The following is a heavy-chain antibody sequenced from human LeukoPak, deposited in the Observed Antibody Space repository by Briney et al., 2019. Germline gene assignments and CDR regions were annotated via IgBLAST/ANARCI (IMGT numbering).Heavy chain of an antibody. CDR1: GGSISSYY. D-gene: IGHD3-10*01. CDR2: IYYSGST. J-gene: IGHJ4*02. V-gene: IGHV4-59*01. CDR3: ARGGARIPYCYGSGSPPFRPFDY. Sequence: PSETLSLTCTVSGGSISSYYWSWIRQPPGKGLEWIGYIYYSGSTNYNPSLKSRVTISVDTSKNQFSLKLSSVTAADTAVYYCARGGARIPYCYGSGSPPFRPFDYWGQGTLVTVSS.